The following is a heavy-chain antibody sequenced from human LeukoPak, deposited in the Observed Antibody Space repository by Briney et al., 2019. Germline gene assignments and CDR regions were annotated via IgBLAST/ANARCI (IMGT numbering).Heavy chain of an antibody. D-gene: IGHD6-13*01. J-gene: IGHJ4*02. CDR1: GGSINNNIHY. Sequence: SETLSLTCTVSGGSINNNIHYWGWIRQPPGKGLEWIGTIFYSGSTYYNPSLKTRVTISVDTSKNHFSLKLSSVTAADTAVYYCARQPLWIAAAGFYWGQGTLVTVSS. CDR2: IFYSGST. V-gene: IGHV4-39*01. CDR3: ARQPLWIAAAGFY.